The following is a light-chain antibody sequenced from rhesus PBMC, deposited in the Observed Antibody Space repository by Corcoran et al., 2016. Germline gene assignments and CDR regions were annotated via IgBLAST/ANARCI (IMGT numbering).Light chain of an antibody. Sequence: EIVLTQSPATLALSSGERATVSCRASQSVTTYLAWYQQKPWQAPRLLIYGASRRDTGIPDRFSGSGSGTEFTLTISSLEPEDAGLYFCLQTSEWPYTFGQGTKVEIK. V-gene: IGKV3-24*03. CDR2: GAS. J-gene: IGKJ2*01. CDR3: LQTSEWPYT. CDR1: QSVTTY.